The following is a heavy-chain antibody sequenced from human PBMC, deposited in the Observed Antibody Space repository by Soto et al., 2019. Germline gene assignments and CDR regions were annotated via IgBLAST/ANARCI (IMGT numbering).Heavy chain of an antibody. CDR1: GFTFSSYW. V-gene: IGHV3-74*01. CDR3: ARGDGDYYDGNGYLGRH. CDR2: IKSDGSGT. J-gene: IGHJ4*02. D-gene: IGHD3-22*01. Sequence: EVQLVESGGGSVQPGGSLRLSCAASGFTFSSYWMHWVRQAPGKGLVWVSRIKSDGSGTYYADSVKGRLTISRDNAKNTLYLQMNSQRAEDTAVYYCARGDGDYYDGNGYLGRHWGQGTLVTVSS.